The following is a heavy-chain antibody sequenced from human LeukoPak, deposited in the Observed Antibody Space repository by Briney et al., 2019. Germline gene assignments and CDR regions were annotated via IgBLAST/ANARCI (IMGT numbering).Heavy chain of an antibody. J-gene: IGHJ3*01. Sequence: PSETLSLTCTVSSVSINGYYWSWIRQSAGKGLEWLGRFYFSGSSDYNPSLKSRVSMSIDTSQNHFYLRLTSVTAADTGVYFCAREVNEKHDAFDLWGQGTMVAVSS. CDR2: FYFSGSS. D-gene: IGHD2-8*01. V-gene: IGHV4-4*07. CDR3: AREVNEKHDAFDL. CDR1: SVSINGYY.